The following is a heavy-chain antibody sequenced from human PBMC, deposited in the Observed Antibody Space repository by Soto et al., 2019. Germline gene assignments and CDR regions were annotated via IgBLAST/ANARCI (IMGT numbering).Heavy chain of an antibody. CDR3: AREVEGPGDYFDY. Sequence: QVQLVESGGGVVQPGRSLRLSCAASGFTFSSYGMHWVRQAPGKGLEWVAVIWYDGSNKYYADSVKGRFTISGDNSKNTLYLQMNILRAEDTAVYYCAREVEGPGDYFDYWGQGTLVTVSS. V-gene: IGHV3-33*01. CDR2: IWYDGSNK. J-gene: IGHJ4*02. CDR1: GFTFSSYG. D-gene: IGHD7-27*01.